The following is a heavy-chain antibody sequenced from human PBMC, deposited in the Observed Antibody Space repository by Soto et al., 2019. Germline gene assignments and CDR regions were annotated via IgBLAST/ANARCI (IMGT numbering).Heavy chain of an antibody. J-gene: IGHJ4*02. V-gene: IGHV3-13*04. CDR2: IASAGDT. CDR3: VALGAHIF. Sequence: EVQLVESGGGLVQPGGSLRLSCVVSGFTFSNYDMHWVRQATGKGLEWVSAIASAGDTYYADSVKGRFTISRENAGDSLFLQMSRLRVGDTAVYFCVALGAHIFWGPGTLVTVSS. CDR1: GFTFSNYD. D-gene: IGHD2-8*02.